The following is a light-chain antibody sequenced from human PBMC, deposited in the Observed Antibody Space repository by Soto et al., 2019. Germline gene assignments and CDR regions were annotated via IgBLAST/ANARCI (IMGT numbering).Light chain of an antibody. CDR1: QRFXSNY. Sequence: IGLTQSPGTLPLSPGERATLACRASQRFXSNYLAWYTQKPGQAPWLLIYGASIKETGIPDRFSGSGSGTDFTLTISTLDPKDLELYYCQQYDRSRTFGQGTKVDIK. V-gene: IGKV3-20*01. CDR2: GAS. J-gene: IGKJ1*01. CDR3: QQYDRSRT.